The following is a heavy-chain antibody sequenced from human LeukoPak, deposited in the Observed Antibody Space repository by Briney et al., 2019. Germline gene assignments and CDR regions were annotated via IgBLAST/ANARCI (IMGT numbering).Heavy chain of an antibody. CDR3: ARGSNYMDV. Sequence: GGSLRLSCAASGFNVSASYISWVRQFPGGRLEWLSVIYSGGSTYYIDSVKGRFTISRDNSKNTLFLQMNSLRVEDTAMYYCARGSNYMDVWGKGTPVTVSS. D-gene: IGHD3-10*01. CDR1: GFNVSASY. V-gene: IGHV3-53*01. CDR2: IYSGGST. J-gene: IGHJ6*03.